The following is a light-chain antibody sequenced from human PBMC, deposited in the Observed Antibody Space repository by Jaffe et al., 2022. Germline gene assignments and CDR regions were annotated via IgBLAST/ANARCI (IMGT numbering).Light chain of an antibody. CDR3: QQYFSSLPIT. Sequence: DIVMTQSPASLAVSLGERATINCKSSQSVLYSSNNKNYLAWYQQKPGQPPKLLIYWASTRESGVPDRFSGSGSETDFTLTISSLQAEDVAVYYCQQYFSSLPITFGQGTRLEIK. V-gene: IGKV4-1*01. J-gene: IGKJ5*01. CDR2: WAS. CDR1: QSVLYSSNNKNY.